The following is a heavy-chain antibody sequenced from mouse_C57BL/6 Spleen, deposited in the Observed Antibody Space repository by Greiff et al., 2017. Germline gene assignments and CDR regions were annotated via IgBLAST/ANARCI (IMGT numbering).Heavy chain of an antibody. Sequence: EVQLQQSGPELVKPGASVKIPCKASGYTFTDYNMDWVKQSHGKSLEWIGDINPNNGGTIYNQKFKGKATLTVDTSSSTAYMELSGLTSEDTAVYYCARGDGYYDAMDYWGQGTSVTVSS. CDR1: GYTFTDYN. J-gene: IGHJ4*01. D-gene: IGHD2-3*01. CDR3: ARGDGYYDAMDY. V-gene: IGHV1-18*01. CDR2: INPNNGGT.